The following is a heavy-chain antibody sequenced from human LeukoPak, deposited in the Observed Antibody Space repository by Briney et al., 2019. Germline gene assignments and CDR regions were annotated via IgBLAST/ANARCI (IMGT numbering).Heavy chain of an antibody. D-gene: IGHD6-13*01. CDR2: ITSTSSTR. V-gene: IGHV3-48*01. CDR3: ASDIAAAGDVDY. Sequence: GGSLRLSCAASGFTFSSYHMIWVRQAPGRGLEWVSYITSTSSTRYYADSVKGRFTISRGNAENSLYLQMNSLRAEDTAVYYCASDIAAAGDVDYWGQGTLVTVSS. CDR1: GFTFSSYH. J-gene: IGHJ4*02.